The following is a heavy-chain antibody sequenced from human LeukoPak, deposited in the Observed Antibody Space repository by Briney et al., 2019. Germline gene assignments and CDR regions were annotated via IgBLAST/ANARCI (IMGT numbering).Heavy chain of an antibody. D-gene: IGHD2-8*02. J-gene: IGHJ5*02. V-gene: IGHV1-69*04. CDR2: IIPILGIA. CDR3: ARGTVMLRALLDP. CDR1: GGTFSSYA. Sequence: ASVKVSCKASGGTFSSYAISWVRQAPGQGLEWMGRIIPILGIANYVQKFQGRVTITADKSTSTAYMELSSLRSEDTAVYYCARGTVMLRALLDPWGQGTLVTVSS.